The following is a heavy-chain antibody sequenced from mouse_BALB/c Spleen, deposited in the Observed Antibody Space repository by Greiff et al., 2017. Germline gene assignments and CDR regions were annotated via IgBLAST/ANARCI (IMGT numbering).Heavy chain of an antibody. CDR3: ASRYDYWYLDV. D-gene: IGHD2-14*01. CDR2: INPYNGAT. V-gene: IGHV1-31*01. J-gene: IGHJ1*01. Sequence: VQLQQSGPELVKPGASVKISCKASGYSFTGYYMHWVKQSHVKSLEWIGRINPYNGATSYNQNFKDKASLTVDKSSSTAYMELHSLTSEDSAVYYCASRYDYWYLDVWGAGTTVTVSS. CDR1: GYSFTGYY.